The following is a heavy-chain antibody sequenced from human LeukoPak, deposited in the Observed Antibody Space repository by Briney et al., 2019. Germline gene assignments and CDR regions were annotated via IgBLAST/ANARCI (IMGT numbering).Heavy chain of an antibody. D-gene: IGHD3-10*01. CDR3: ARGGSNYFDY. V-gene: IGHV4-4*07. CDR1: GASISSWY. Sequence: SETLSLTCTVSGASISSWYWSWIRQPAGKGLEWIGRISPSGSTKYNPSLESRVTLSVDTSKNQFSLKVVSVTAADTAVYYCARGGSNYFDYWGQGTLVTVSS. J-gene: IGHJ4*02. CDR2: ISPSGST.